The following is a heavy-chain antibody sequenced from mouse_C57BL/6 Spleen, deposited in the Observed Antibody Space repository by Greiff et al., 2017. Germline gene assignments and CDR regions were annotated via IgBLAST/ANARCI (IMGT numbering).Heavy chain of an antibody. V-gene: IGHV5-17*01. CDR1: GFTFSDYG. Sequence: EVQLVESGGGLVKPGGSLKLSCAASGFTFSDYGMHWVRQAPEKGLEWVAYISSGSSTIYYADTVKGRFTLSRDNAKNTLFLQMTSLRSEDTAMYYCARITTVVATGDYAMDYWGQGTSVTVSS. CDR3: ARITTVVATGDYAMDY. D-gene: IGHD1-1*01. J-gene: IGHJ4*01. CDR2: ISSGSSTI.